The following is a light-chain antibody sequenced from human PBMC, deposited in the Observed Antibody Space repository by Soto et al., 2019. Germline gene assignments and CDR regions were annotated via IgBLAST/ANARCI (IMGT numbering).Light chain of an antibody. CDR3: QQRSVWPWT. CDR1: QSVSSY. Sequence: GVSQSPSTLSLSTGERATLSCRASQSVSSYLAWYQQKPGQPPRLLIYDASIRATGVPARFSGSGSGTDFTLTISSLEPEDFAVFYCQQRSVWPWTFAQGTKVAIK. J-gene: IGKJ1*01. V-gene: IGKV3-11*01. CDR2: DAS.